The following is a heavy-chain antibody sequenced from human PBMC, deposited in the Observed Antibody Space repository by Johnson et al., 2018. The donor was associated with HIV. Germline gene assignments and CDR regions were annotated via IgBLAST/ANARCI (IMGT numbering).Heavy chain of an antibody. CDR2: ISWNSGSI. D-gene: IGHD5-12*01. J-gene: IGHJ3*02. Sequence: VQLVESGGGLVQPGRSLRLSCAASGFTFDDYAMHWVRQAPGKGLEWVPGISWNSGSIGYADSVKGRFTISRDNAKNSLYLQMNSLRAEDTALYYCAKGGYSGYVSFSAFDIWGQGTMVTVSS. CDR1: GFTFDDYA. CDR3: AKGGYSGYVSFSAFDI. V-gene: IGHV3-9*01.